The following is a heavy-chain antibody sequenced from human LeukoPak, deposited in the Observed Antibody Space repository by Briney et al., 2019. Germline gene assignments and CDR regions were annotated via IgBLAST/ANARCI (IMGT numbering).Heavy chain of an antibody. J-gene: IGHJ4*02. CDR2: IWYDGSNK. CDR1: GFTFSSYG. D-gene: IGHD6-19*01. Sequence: GRSLRLSCAASGFTFSSYGMHWVRQAPGKGLEWVAVIWYDGSNKYYADSVKGRFTISRDNSKNTLYLQMNSLRAEDTAVYYCAKEQRGSGWSDYWGQGTLVTVSS. CDR3: AKEQRGSGWSDY. V-gene: IGHV3-33*06.